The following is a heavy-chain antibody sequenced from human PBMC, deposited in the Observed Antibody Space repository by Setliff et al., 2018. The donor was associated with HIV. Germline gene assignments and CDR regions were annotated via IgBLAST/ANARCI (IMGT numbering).Heavy chain of an antibody. CDR2: IYTSGTT. Sequence: SETLSLTCTVSGDSISSGSYYWSWTRQPAGKGLEWIGRIYTSGTTNYNPSLKSRVTISVDTSKSQFSLKLSSVTAADTAVYYCARSSSSWSGWFDPWGQGTLVTVSS. V-gene: IGHV4-61*02. D-gene: IGHD6-13*01. J-gene: IGHJ5*02. CDR3: ARSSSSWSGWFDP. CDR1: GDSISSGSYY.